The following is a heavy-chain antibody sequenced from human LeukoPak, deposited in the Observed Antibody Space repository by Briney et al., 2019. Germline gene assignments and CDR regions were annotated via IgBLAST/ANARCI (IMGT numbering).Heavy chain of an antibody. Sequence: SETLSLTCTVSGGSISSYYWSWIRQPAGKGLEWIGRIYTSGSINYNPSLKSRVTMSVDTSKNQFSLKLSSVTAADTAVYYCARETDVNSITGYDYWGQGTLVTVSS. CDR3: ARETDVNSITGYDY. CDR2: IYTSGSI. J-gene: IGHJ4*02. V-gene: IGHV4-4*07. CDR1: GGSISSYY. D-gene: IGHD1-20*01.